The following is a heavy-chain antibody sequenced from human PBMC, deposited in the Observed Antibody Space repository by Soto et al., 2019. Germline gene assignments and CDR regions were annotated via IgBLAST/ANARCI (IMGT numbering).Heavy chain of an antibody. CDR1: GYNFKNSW. Sequence: GESLKISCKGSGYNFKNSWIAWVRQRPGKGLEWMGIIYPGDSDTKYSPSFQGQVTISADKSITTAYLQWRSLKASDTAIYYCARDPRYCSGGNCPWGQGTLVTVSS. J-gene: IGHJ5*02. CDR3: ARDPRYCSGGNCP. V-gene: IGHV5-51*01. CDR2: IYPGDSDT. D-gene: IGHD2-15*01.